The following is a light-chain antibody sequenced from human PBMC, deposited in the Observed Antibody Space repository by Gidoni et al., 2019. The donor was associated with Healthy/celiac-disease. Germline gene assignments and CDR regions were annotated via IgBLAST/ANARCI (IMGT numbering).Light chain of an antibody. CDR1: PSLLHSNGYNY. Sequence: DIVMTQSPLSLPVTPGEPASISCRSSPSLLHSNGYNYLDWYLQKPGQSPQLLIYLGSNRASGVPDRFSGSGSDTDFTLKISRVEAEDVGVYYCMQALQTPWTFGQGTKVEIK. J-gene: IGKJ1*01. CDR3: MQALQTPWT. CDR2: LGS. V-gene: IGKV2-28*01.